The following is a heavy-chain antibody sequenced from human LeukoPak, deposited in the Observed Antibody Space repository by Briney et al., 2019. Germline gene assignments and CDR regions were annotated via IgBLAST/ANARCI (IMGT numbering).Heavy chain of an antibody. CDR2: IRYDGSNK. CDR3: AKDRLTTVVTPPFSGFDY. V-gene: IGHV3-30*02. J-gene: IGHJ4*02. Sequence: GGSLRLSCAASGFTFSSYGMHWVRQAPGKGLEWVAFIRYDGSNKYYADSVKGRFTISRDNSKNTLYLQMNSLRAEDTAVYYCAKDRLTTVVTPPFSGFDYWGQGTLVTVSS. D-gene: IGHD4-23*01. CDR1: GFTFSSYG.